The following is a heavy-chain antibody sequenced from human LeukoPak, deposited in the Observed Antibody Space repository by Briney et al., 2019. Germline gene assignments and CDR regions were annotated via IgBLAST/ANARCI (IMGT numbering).Heavy chain of an antibody. D-gene: IGHD3-22*01. CDR3: ARRLELSGYDYTFDY. Sequence: SETLSLTCTVSGGSISSGTYYWAWIRPPPGKGLEWIGDIYHSGSDYSNPSLKSRVTISVDTSKNQCSLKLSSVTAADTAVYYCARRLELSGYDYTFDYWGQGTLVTVSS. J-gene: IGHJ4*02. CDR2: IYHSGSD. V-gene: IGHV4-39*01. CDR1: GGSISSGTYY.